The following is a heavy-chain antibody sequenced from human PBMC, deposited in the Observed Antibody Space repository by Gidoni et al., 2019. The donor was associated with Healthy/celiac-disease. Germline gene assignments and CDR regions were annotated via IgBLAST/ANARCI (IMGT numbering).Heavy chain of an antibody. Sequence: EVQLVESGGGLVKPGGSLRPPCAASGFTFSSYSMNWVRQAPGKGLEWVSSISSSSSYIYYADSVKGRFTISRDNAKNSLYLQMNSLRAEDTAVYYCAREGDVLRYFDWLSYYFDYWGQGTLVTVSS. D-gene: IGHD3-9*01. CDR1: GFTFSSYS. CDR3: AREGDVLRYFDWLSYYFDY. J-gene: IGHJ4*02. CDR2: ISSSSSYI. V-gene: IGHV3-21*01.